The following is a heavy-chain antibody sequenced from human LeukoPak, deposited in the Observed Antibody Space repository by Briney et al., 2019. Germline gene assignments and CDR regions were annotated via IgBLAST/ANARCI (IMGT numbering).Heavy chain of an antibody. V-gene: IGHV3-30-3*01. CDR2: ISYDGSNK. Sequence: AGGSLRLSCAASGFTFSSYAMHWVRQAPGKGLEWVAVISYDGSNKYYADSVKGRFTISRDNSKNTLYLQMNSLRAEDTAVYYCAREFNNYDSSVYSIGYWGQGTLVTVSS. CDR1: GFTFSSYA. J-gene: IGHJ4*02. CDR3: AREFNNYDSSVYSIGY. D-gene: IGHD3-22*01.